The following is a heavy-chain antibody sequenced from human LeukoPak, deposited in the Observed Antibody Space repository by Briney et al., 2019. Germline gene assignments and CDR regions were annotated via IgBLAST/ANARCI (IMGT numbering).Heavy chain of an antibody. D-gene: IGHD6-13*01. V-gene: IGHV4-59*01. CDR1: GGSISDDY. Sequence: SETLSLTCTVSGGSISDDYWSWLRQPPEKGRGWIAYIHYSGTTNYNPSLKSRVTISVDTSKNQFSLKLSSVTAADTAVYYCARAKYSSSWSLDYWGQGTLVTVSS. CDR2: IHYSGTT. CDR3: ARAKYSSSWSLDY. J-gene: IGHJ4*02.